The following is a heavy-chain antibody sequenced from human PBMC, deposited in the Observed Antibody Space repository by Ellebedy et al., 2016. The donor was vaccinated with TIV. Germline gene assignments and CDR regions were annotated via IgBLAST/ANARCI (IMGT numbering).Heavy chain of an antibody. D-gene: IGHD6-19*01. J-gene: IGHJ4*02. Sequence: SVKVSCXASGGTFSSYAISWVRQAPGQGLEWMGGIIPIFGTANYAQKLQGRVTMTTDTSTSTAYMELRSLRSDDTAVYYCAREVAGTWAPDYWGQGTLVTVSS. CDR1: GGTFSSYA. CDR3: AREVAGTWAPDY. CDR2: IIPIFGTA. V-gene: IGHV1-69*05.